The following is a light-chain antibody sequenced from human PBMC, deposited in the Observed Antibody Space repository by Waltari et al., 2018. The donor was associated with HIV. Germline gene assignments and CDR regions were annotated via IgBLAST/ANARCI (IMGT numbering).Light chain of an antibody. CDR2: LKSDGSH. V-gene: IGLV4-69*01. CDR3: QTWATGIRV. J-gene: IGLJ3*02. Sequence: QLVLTQSPSASASLGASVKLTCTLSSGHNSYAIASHQQQPEKGPRYLMKLKSDGSHKKGDGIPDRFSGSSSGAERYLTISSLQSEDEADYYCQTWATGIRVFGGGTKLTVL. CDR1: SGHNSYA.